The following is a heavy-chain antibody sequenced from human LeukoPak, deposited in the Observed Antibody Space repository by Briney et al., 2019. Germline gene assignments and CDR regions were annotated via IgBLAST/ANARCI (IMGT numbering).Heavy chain of an antibody. CDR1: GGSISSYYW. V-gene: IGHV2-5*01. Sequence: TLSLTCTVSGGSISSYYWSWIRQPPGKALEWLALIYWNDDKRYSPSLKSRLTITKDTSKNQVVLTMTNMDPVDTATYYCAHHYYDSSGYGYWGQGTLVTVSS. D-gene: IGHD3-22*01. CDR2: IYWNDDK. CDR3: AHHYYDSSGYGY. J-gene: IGHJ4*02.